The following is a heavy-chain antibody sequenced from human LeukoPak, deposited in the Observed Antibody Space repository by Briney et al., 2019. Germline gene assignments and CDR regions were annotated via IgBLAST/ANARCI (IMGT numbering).Heavy chain of an antibody. V-gene: IGHV3-49*04. J-gene: IGHJ3*02. CDR2: IRNKANGGTT. Sequence: GGSLRLPCTTSGFTFSDYAVSWVRQAPGKGLEWIGFIRNKANGGTTEYAASVKGRFTISRDDSKTIAHLQMSSLKTEDTAVYYCSRFFSSGWASGAFDIWGQGTMVTVSS. CDR1: GFTFSDYA. D-gene: IGHD3-22*01. CDR3: SRFFSSGWASGAFDI.